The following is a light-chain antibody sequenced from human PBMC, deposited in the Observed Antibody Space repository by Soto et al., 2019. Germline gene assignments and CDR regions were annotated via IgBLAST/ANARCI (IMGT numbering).Light chain of an antibody. Sequence: DIQMTQSPTSLSASVGDRVTITCQASQDISNYLNWYQQKPGKAPQLLIYVASMLESGVPSRFSGSGSGTDFTLTISSLQPEDFATYYCQQSYNAPITFGQGRRLEI. V-gene: IGKV1-39*01. J-gene: IGKJ5*01. CDR2: VAS. CDR3: QQSYNAPIT. CDR1: QDISNY.